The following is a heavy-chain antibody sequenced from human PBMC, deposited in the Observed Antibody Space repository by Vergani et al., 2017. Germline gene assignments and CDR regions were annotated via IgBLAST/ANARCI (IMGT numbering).Heavy chain of an antibody. Sequence: QVQLQESGPGLVKPSQTLSLTCTVSGGSISSGDYYWSWIRQPPGKGLEWIGYIYYSGSTYYNPSLKSRVTISVDTSKNQFSLKLSSVTAADTAVYYCARDVYGSGSYLKQGGWFDPWGQGTLVTVSS. V-gene: IGHV4-30-4*08. CDR1: GGSISSGDYY. CDR2: IYYSGST. D-gene: IGHD3-10*01. J-gene: IGHJ5*02. CDR3: ARDVYGSGSYLKQGGWFDP.